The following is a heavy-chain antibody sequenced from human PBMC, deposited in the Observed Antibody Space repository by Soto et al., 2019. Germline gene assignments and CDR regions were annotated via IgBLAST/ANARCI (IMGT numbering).Heavy chain of an antibody. V-gene: IGHV4-4*07. J-gene: IGHJ5*02. D-gene: IGHD3-3*01. CDR1: GGTMHSYY. CDR3: ARGQRFSAGFDA. CDR2: IYSSGST. Sequence: QVHLQESGPGLVKPSETLSLNCTVSGGTMHSYYWTWIRQPAGKGLEWIGRIYSSGSTQYNPSPQSRVTSSLDTSMNQFSLRLTSVTAADTAVYYCARGQRFSAGFDAWGQGTCVTVSS.